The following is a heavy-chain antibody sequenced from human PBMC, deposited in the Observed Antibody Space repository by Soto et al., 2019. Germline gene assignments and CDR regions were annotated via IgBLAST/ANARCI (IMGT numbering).Heavy chain of an antibody. CDR3: AKQALVPAAMISPLYGMDV. J-gene: IGHJ6*02. V-gene: IGHV3-30*18. D-gene: IGHD2-2*01. CDR1: GFTFSSYG. Sequence: PGGSLRLSCAASGFTFSSYGMHWVRQAPGKGLEWVAVISYDGSNKYYADSVKGRFTISRDNSKNTLYLQMNSLRAEDTAVYYCAKQALVPAAMISPLYGMDVWGQGTTVTVSS. CDR2: ISYDGSNK.